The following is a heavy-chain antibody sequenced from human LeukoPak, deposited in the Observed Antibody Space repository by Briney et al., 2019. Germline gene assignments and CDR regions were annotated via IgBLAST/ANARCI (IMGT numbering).Heavy chain of an antibody. J-gene: IGHJ4*02. CDR2: ISYDGSNK. CDR1: GFTFSSYA. CDR3: ARESESYDFDY. D-gene: IGHD1-26*01. V-gene: IGHV3-30-3*01. Sequence: GGSLRLSCAASGFTFSSYAMHWVRQAPGKGLEWVAVISYDGSNKYYADSVKGRFTISRDNSKNTLYLQMNSLRAEDTAVYYCARESESYDFDYWGQGTLVTVSS.